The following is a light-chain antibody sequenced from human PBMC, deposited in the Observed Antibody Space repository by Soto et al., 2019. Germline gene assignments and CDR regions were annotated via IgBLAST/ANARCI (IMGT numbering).Light chain of an antibody. CDR3: SSYTSSSTVV. Sequence: QSALTQPASVSGSPGQSLTISCTGTSSDVGGYNYVCWYQQHPGKAPKLMIHDVTNRPAGVSRRFSGSKSGNTASLSISGLQPEDEADYYCSSYTSSSTVVFGGGTKVTVL. J-gene: IGLJ2*01. V-gene: IGLV2-14*01. CDR2: DVT. CDR1: SSDVGGYNY.